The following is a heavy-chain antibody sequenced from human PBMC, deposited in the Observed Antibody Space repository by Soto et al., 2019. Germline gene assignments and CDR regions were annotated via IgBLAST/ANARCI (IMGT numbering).Heavy chain of an antibody. Sequence: SVEVSCKXSGGTFSSYAISWVRQAPGQGLEWMGGIIPIFGTANYAQKFQGRVTITADESTSTAYMELSSLRSEDTAVYYCASPPGYYYDSSGYLRVPYYFDYWGQGTLVTVSS. CDR1: GGTFSSYA. CDR2: IIPIFGTA. D-gene: IGHD3-22*01. V-gene: IGHV1-69*13. CDR3: ASPPGYYYDSSGYLRVPYYFDY. J-gene: IGHJ4*02.